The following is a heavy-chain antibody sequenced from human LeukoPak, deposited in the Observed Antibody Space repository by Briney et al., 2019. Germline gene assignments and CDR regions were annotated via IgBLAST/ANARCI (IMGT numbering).Heavy chain of an antibody. Sequence: ASVKVSCKASGYTFTSYGISWVRQAPGQGLEWMGWISAYNGNTNYAQKLQGRVTMTTDTSTSTVYMELRSLRSDDTAVYYCARDRSYDFWSGYPHYYYYYMDVWGKGTTVTVSS. CDR3: ARDRSYDFWSGYPHYYYYYMDV. V-gene: IGHV1-18*01. CDR1: GYTFTSYG. CDR2: ISAYNGNT. D-gene: IGHD3-3*01. J-gene: IGHJ6*03.